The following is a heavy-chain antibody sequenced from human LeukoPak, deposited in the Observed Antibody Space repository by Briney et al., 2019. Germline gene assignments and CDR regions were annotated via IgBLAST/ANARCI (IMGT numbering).Heavy chain of an antibody. CDR3: AQPRFDF. CDR1: GFIFSDYW. CDR2: IKYDGSER. Sequence: GGSLRLSCAASGFIFSDYWMTWVRQGPGKGLQWVANIKYDGSERFYADSVKGRFTISRDNAKKSVYLEMNSLRDDDTAIYSCAQPRFDFWGQGILVTVSS. V-gene: IGHV3-7*02. J-gene: IGHJ4*02.